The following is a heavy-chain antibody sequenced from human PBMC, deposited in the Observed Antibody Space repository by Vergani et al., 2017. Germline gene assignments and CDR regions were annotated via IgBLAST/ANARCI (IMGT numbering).Heavy chain of an antibody. V-gene: IGHV3-21*02. CDR1: GFIFSDYN. J-gene: IGHJ4*02. CDR2: ISGRSSYV. Sequence: EVQVVQSGGGLVKPGGSLRLSCETSGFIFSDYNLNWVRQAPGSGLEWVASISGRSSYVNYAVSVKSRVTISRDNAKNSLFLQMNSLRAEDTAVYYCVREETFYDSVSDYLAGYFDHWGQGALVTVSS. CDR3: VREETFYDSVSDYLAGYFDH. D-gene: IGHD3-3*01.